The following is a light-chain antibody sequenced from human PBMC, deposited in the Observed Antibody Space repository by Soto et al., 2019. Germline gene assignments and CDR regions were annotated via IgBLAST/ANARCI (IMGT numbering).Light chain of an antibody. CDR2: GAS. CDR1: PSIDCY. V-gene: IGKV3-20*01. CDR3: QHYDDLPFT. J-gene: IGKJ3*01. Sequence: IVLTQSPSTLSLSPGERATLSCRASPSIDCYLAWYQHKPGQAPTLLIYGASTRAPGTPDRFSGSGSGRDFTLTINSMEPEDFVVYYCQHYDDLPFTFGPGTKVDIK.